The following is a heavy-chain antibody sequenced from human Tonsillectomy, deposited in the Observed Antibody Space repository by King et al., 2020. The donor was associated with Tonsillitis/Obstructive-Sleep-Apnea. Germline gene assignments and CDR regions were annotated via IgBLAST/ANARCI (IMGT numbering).Heavy chain of an antibody. V-gene: IGHV4-34*01. CDR3: ATDKYGDYGLDY. Sequence: VQLQQWGAGLLKPSETLSLTCAVYGGSFSGYYWSWIRQPPGKGLEWIGEINHRGSTNYNPSLKSRVTISVDTSKKQFSLRLTSVTAADTAVYYCATDKYGDYGLDYWGQGTLVTVSS. CDR1: GGSFSGYY. CDR2: INHRGST. D-gene: IGHD4-17*01. J-gene: IGHJ4*02.